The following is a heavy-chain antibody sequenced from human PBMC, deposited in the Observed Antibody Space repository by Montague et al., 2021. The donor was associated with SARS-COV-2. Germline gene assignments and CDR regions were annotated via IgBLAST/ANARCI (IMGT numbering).Heavy chain of an antibody. V-gene: IGHV4-59*08. CDR2: LYNSGST. J-gene: IGHJ6*02. Sequence: SETRSLTCTVSGDSISSYYWSWIRQPPGKGLEWIGYLYNSGSTKYNPSLKGRVTISVDTSKNQFSLKLSSVTAADTAVYYCARHIEKEGTYYYYYGMDVWGQGTTVTVSS. CDR1: GDSISSYY. CDR3: ARHIEKEGTYYYYYGMDV. D-gene: IGHD2-15*01.